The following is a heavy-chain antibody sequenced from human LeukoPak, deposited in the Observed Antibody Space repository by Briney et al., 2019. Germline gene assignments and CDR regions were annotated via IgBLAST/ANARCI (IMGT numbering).Heavy chain of an antibody. J-gene: IGHJ3*02. V-gene: IGHV3-48*03. CDR3: ARDCSSTSCPAGRYFDWGAFDI. D-gene: IGHD2-2*01. Sequence: GGSLRLSCAASGFTFSSYEMNWVRQAPGKGLGWVSYISSSGSTIYYADSVKGRFTIPRDNAKNSLYLQMNSLRAEDTAVYYCARDCSSTSCPAGRYFDWGAFDIWGQGTMVTVSS. CDR2: ISSSGSTI. CDR1: GFTFSSYE.